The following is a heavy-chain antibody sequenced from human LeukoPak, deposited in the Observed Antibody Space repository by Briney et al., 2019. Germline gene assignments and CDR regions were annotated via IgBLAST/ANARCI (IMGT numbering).Heavy chain of an antibody. CDR1: GFTFSTYT. CDR2: ITSSSSYI. V-gene: IGHV3-21*01. J-gene: IGHJ6*03. CDR3: ARYYYYYMDV. Sequence: GGSLRLSCAASGFTFSTYTMNWVRQAPGKGLEWVSSITSSSSYIYYADSVKGRFTISRDNAKNSLYLQMNSLRVEDTAVYYCARYYYYYMDVWGKGTTVTVSS.